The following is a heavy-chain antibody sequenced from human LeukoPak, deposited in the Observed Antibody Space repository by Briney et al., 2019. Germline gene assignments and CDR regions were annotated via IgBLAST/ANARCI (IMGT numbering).Heavy chain of an antibody. D-gene: IGHD1-26*01. V-gene: IGHV3-66*01. J-gene: IGHJ4*02. Sequence: YWGWVRQPPGTGLEWVSVIYSGGSTYYADSVKGRFTISRDNSKNTLYLQMNSLRAEDTAVYYCARDGGSYPLTGWGQGTLVTVSS. CDR3: ARDGGSYPLTG. CDR2: IYSGGST. CDR1: Y.